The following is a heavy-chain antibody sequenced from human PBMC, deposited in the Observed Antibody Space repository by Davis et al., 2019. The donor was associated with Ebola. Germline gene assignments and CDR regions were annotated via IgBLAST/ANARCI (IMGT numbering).Heavy chain of an antibody. D-gene: IGHD2-21*01. CDR3: ARYRGSLVASVRYGMDV. CDR2: IYNSGTT. CDR1: GGNMNSHH. V-gene: IGHV4-4*09. Sequence: PSETLSLTCTVSGGNMNSHHWTWIRQSPGKGLAWIGHIYNSGTTKYNSALKSRVSMSIDTSKNQFSLKVTSVIAADTAVYYCARYRGSLVASVRYGMDVWGQGTTVTVSS. J-gene: IGHJ6*02.